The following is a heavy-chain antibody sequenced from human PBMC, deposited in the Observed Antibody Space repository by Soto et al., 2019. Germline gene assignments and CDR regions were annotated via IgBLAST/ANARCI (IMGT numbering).Heavy chain of an antibody. D-gene: IGHD4-17*01. CDR2: IYHSGST. Sequence: QVQLQESGPGLVKPSGTLSLTCAVSSGSISSSNWWSWVRQPPGKGLEWIGEIYHSGSTNYNPSLESRVTISVDKSKNQFSLKLSSVTAADTAVYYCARGRGGTVTTSWFDPWGQGTLVTVSS. V-gene: IGHV4-4*02. CDR1: SGSISSSNW. J-gene: IGHJ5*02. CDR3: ARGRGGTVTTSWFDP.